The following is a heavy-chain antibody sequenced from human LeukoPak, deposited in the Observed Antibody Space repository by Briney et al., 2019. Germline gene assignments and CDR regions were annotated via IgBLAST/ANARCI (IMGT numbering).Heavy chain of an antibody. CDR2: ISYDGSNK. CDR3: AKVVYYGSGSLGGFDY. J-gene: IGHJ4*02. Sequence: GGSLRLSCAASGLTFSSYGMHWVRQAPGKGLEWVAVISYDGSNKYYADSVKGRFTISRDNSKNTLYLQMNSLRAEDTAVYYCAKVVYYGSGSLGGFDYWGQGTLATVSS. CDR1: GLTFSSYG. V-gene: IGHV3-30*18. D-gene: IGHD3-10*01.